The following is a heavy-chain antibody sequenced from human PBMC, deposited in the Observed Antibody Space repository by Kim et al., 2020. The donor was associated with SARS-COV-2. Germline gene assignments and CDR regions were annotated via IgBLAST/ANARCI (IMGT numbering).Heavy chain of an antibody. V-gene: IGHV3-30*18. CDR1: GFTFSSYG. Sequence: GGSLRLSCAASGFTFSSYGMHWVRQAPGKGLEWVAVISYDGSNKYYADSVKGRFTISRDNSKNTLYLQMNSLRAEDTAVYYCAKSRGDSLTGLWYYYGMVVRGQGNTVNVSS. D-gene: IGHD3-9*01. CDR2: ISYDGSNK. J-gene: IGHJ6*02. CDR3: AKSRGDSLTGLWYYYGMVV.